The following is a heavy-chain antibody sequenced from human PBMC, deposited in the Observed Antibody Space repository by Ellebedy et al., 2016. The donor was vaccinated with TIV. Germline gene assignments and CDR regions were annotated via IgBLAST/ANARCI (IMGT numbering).Heavy chain of an antibody. Sequence: SETLSLTXAVYGGSFSGYYWSWIRQPPGKGLEWIGEINHSGSTNYNPSLKSRVTISVDTSKNQFSLKLSSVTAADTAVYYCAREAMFWSGYYVDYWGQGTLVTVSS. CDR3: AREAMFWSGYYVDY. J-gene: IGHJ4*02. CDR2: INHSGST. CDR1: GGSFSGYY. D-gene: IGHD3-3*01. V-gene: IGHV4-34*01.